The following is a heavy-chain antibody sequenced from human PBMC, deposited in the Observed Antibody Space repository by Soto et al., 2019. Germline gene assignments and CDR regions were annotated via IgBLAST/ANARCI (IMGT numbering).Heavy chain of an antibody. D-gene: IGHD3-16*01. V-gene: IGHV1-18*01. Sequence: QVQLVQSGAEVKKPGASVKVSCKASGYTFTSYGISWVRKAPGQGLEWMGWISASNGNTNYAQKLKGSVTMTTDTSTSPAYMELRNLRSDETAVYSCSRSARAGDYYVWGQGTLVTVSS. CDR2: ISASNGNT. CDR3: SRSARAGDYYV. J-gene: IGHJ4*02. CDR1: GYTFTSYG.